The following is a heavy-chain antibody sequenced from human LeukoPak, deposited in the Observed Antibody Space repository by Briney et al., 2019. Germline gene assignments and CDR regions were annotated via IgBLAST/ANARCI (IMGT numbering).Heavy chain of an antibody. J-gene: IGHJ4*02. CDR3: ARMSTGYYDDY. CDR1: GFTFSTFG. Sequence: GGSVTLSCVASGFTFSTFGMNWVRQAPGKGLEWVSYVSSSRTTIYYADSVKGRFTISRDDAKSSLYLQMNSLRAEDTALYYCARMSTGYYDDYWGQGTMVAVSS. CDR2: VSSSRTTI. V-gene: IGHV3-48*01. D-gene: IGHD3-9*01.